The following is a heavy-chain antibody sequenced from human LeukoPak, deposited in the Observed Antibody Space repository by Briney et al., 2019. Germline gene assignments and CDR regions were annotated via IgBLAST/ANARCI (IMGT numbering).Heavy chain of an antibody. J-gene: IGHJ4*02. D-gene: IGHD2-15*01. CDR1: GFTFSSYV. CDR3: TKGVSAVVPHALDS. V-gene: IGHV3-23*01. Sequence: GGSLRLSCAASGFTFSSYVMNWVRQAPGKGLEWVSAVSGSGSSTYYADSVKGRFTISRDNSKNTLYLQMNSLRAEDTAVYYCTKGVSAVVPHALDSWGQGTLVTVSS. CDR2: VSGSGSST.